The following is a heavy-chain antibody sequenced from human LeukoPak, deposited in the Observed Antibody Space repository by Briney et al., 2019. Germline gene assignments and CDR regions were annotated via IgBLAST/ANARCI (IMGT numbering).Heavy chain of an antibody. CDR3: ASRSGWCSSTSCPDYYYYMDV. J-gene: IGHJ6*03. D-gene: IGHD2-2*01. CDR1: GYRFTSYW. Sequence: GESLKISCKGSGYRFTSYWIGWVRQMPGKGLEWMGIIYPGDSDTRYSPSFQGQVTISADKSISTAYLQWSSLKASDTAMYYCASRSGWCSSTSCPDYYYYMDVWGKGTTVTVSS. V-gene: IGHV5-51*01. CDR2: IYPGDSDT.